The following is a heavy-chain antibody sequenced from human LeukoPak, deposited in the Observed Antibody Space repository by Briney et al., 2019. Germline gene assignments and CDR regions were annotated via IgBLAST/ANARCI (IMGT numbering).Heavy chain of an antibody. V-gene: IGHV3-30-3*01. CDR3: ARDPLYYYDSSRYYYYGMDV. Sequence: PGGSLRLSCAASGFTFSSYAMHWVRQAPGKGLEWVAVISYDGSNKYYADSVKGRFTISRDNSKNTLYLQMNSLRAEDTAVYYCARDPLYYYDSSRYYYYGMDVWGQGTTVTVSS. CDR2: ISYDGSNK. CDR1: GFTFSSYA. J-gene: IGHJ6*02. D-gene: IGHD3-22*01.